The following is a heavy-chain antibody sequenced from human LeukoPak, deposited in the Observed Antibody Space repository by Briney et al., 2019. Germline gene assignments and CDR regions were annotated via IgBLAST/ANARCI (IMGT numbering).Heavy chain of an antibody. V-gene: IGHV3-66*01. CDR3: AGGLGYARTY. J-gene: IGHJ4*02. D-gene: IGHD2-2*01. Sequence: GGPLRLSCVPSGLTVSSNYMSWVRQAPGKGLEWVSVTYSGGSTDYADSVKGRFTISRDNSKNTLYLQMNSLRVEDTAVYYCAGGLGYARTYWGQGTLVTVSS. CDR2: TYSGGST. CDR1: GLTVSSNY.